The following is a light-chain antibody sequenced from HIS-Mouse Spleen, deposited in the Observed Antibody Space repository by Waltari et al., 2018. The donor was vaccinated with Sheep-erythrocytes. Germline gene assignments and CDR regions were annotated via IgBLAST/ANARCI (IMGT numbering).Light chain of an antibody. CDR2: GNS. CDR3: QSYDSSLSGYVV. J-gene: IGLJ2*01. Sequence: QSVLTQPPSVSGAPGQRVTISCTGSSSNIGAGYEVHWYQQLPGTAPNLLIYGNSNRPSGVPDRFSGSKSGTSASLAITGLQAEDEADYYCQSYDSSLSGYVVFGGGTKLTVL. CDR1: SSNIGAGYE. V-gene: IGLV1-40*01.